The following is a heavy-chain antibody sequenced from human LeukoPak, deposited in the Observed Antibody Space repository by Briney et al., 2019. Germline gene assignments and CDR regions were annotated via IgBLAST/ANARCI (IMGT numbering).Heavy chain of an antibody. V-gene: IGHV3-30-3*01. Sequence: GGSLGLSCAASGFTFSSYAMNWVRQAPGKGLEWVSLISYDGSNQNYADSVKGRFTIARDNPKTTLYLQMNSLRAEDTAVYYCARANRPFRSSGWYKDYWGQGTLVTVSS. CDR1: GFTFSSYA. J-gene: IGHJ4*02. CDR3: ARANRPFRSSGWYKDY. CDR2: ISYDGSNQ. D-gene: IGHD6-19*01.